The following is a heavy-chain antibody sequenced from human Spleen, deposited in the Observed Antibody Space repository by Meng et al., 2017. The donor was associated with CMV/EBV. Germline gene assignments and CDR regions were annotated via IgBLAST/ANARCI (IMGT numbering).Heavy chain of an antibody. Sequence: GESLKISCAASGFTFDDFAMHWVRQTPGEGLEWVSGINWNGGSTGYADSVKGRFTISRDNARNSLYLQMNSLRAEDTAFYYCARGLRAAAKYYYYGMDVWGQGTTVTVSS. CDR3: ARGLRAAAKYYYYGMDV. CDR2: INWNGGST. CDR1: GFTFDDFA. V-gene: IGHV3-20*04. D-gene: IGHD6-13*01. J-gene: IGHJ6*02.